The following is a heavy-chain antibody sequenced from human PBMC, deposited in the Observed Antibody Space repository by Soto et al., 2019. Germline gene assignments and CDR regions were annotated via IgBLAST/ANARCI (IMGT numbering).Heavy chain of an antibody. V-gene: IGHV4-34*01. CDR2: INHSGST. D-gene: IGHD6-13*01. CDR3: AAGREHNSSSWYFAGWFDP. Sequence: SETLSLTCAVYGGSFSGYYWSWIRQPPGKGLGWIGEINHSGSTNYNPSLKSRATISVDTSKNQFSLKLSSVTAADTAVYYCAAGREHNSSSWYFAGWFDPWGQGTLVTVSS. CDR1: GGSFSGYY. J-gene: IGHJ5*02.